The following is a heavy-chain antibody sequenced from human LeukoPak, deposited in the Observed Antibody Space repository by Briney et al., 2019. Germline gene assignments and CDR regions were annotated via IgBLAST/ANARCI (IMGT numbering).Heavy chain of an antibody. CDR1: GGSISSYY. CDR3: ARDLGIVEGNWFDP. D-gene: IGHD2-15*01. Sequence: KPSETLSLTCTVSGGSISSYYWSWIRQPPGKGLEWIGYIYYSGSTNYNPSLKSRVTISVDTSKNQFSLKLSSVTAADTAVYYCARDLGIVEGNWFDPWGQGTLVTVSS. J-gene: IGHJ5*02. V-gene: IGHV4-59*01. CDR2: IYYSGST.